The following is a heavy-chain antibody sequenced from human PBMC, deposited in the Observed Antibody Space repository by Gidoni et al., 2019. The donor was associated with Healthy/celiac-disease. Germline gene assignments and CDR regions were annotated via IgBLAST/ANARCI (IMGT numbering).Heavy chain of an antibody. J-gene: IGHJ6*02. CDR2: IIPIFGTA. Sequence: QVQLVQSGAEVKKPGSSVKVSCKASGGTFSSYAISWVRQAPGQGLEWMGGIIPIFGTANYEQKFQGRVTITADESTSTAYMELSSLRSEDTAVYYCARVPGRGNYDYYYYGMDVWGQGTTVTVSS. V-gene: IGHV1-69*01. CDR3: ARVPGRGNYDYYYYGMDV. CDR1: GGTFSSYA. D-gene: IGHD4-4*01.